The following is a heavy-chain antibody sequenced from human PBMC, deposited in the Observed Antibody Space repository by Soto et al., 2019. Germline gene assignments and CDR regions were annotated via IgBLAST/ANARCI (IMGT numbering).Heavy chain of an antibody. V-gene: IGHV1-46*01. D-gene: IGHD6-19*01. Sequence: ASVKVSCMASVYTFTSNYIHWVRQAPGQGLEWMGIINPSGGSTSYAQKFQGRVTMTRDTSTSTVYMELSSLRSEDTAVYYCARHTVAGKAWYFDLWGRGTLVTVSS. J-gene: IGHJ2*01. CDR2: INPSGGST. CDR3: ARHTVAGKAWYFDL. CDR1: VYTFTSNY.